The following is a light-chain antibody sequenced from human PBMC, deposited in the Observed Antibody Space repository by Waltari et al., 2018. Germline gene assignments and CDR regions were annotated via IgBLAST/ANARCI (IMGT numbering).Light chain of an antibody. V-gene: IGKV3-11*01. J-gene: IGKJ4*01. CDR1: QSVSTY. CDR3: QQRSNWPPLT. CDR2: DAS. Sequence: EVVLTQSPVTLSLSPGEKAPLSCRASQSVSTYLAWYQQKPGRAPRLLIYDASNRATGIPARFSGSGSGTDFTLTISSLEPEDFAVYYCQQRSNWPPLTFGGGTKVEMK.